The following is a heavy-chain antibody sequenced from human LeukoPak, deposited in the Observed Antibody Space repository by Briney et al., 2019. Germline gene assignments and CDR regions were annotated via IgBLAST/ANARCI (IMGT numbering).Heavy chain of an antibody. V-gene: IGHV1-69*04. D-gene: IGHD1-7*01. J-gene: IGHJ4*02. CDR2: IIPILGIA. CDR1: GGTFSSYT. Sequence: ASVKVSCKASGGTFSSYTISWVRQAPGQGLEWMGRIIPILGIANYAQKFQGRVTITADKSTSTAYMELSSLRSEDTAVYYCAREKTGTKYYFDYWGQGTLVXXSS. CDR3: AREKTGTKYYFDY.